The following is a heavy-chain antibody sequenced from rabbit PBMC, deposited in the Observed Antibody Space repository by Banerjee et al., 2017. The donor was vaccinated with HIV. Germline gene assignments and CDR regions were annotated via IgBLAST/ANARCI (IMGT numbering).Heavy chain of an antibody. CDR3: ASSSSGWGYGMDL. Sequence: QSLEESGGDLVKPGASLTLTCTASGIDFSGTYWICWFRQAPGKGLEWIACIYAGSSGTYYASWAKGRFTISKTSSTTVTLQMTSLTAADTATYFCASSSSGWGYGMDLWGPGTLVTVS. J-gene: IGHJ6*01. V-gene: IGHV1S40*01. D-gene: IGHD4-1*01. CDR2: IYAGSSGT. CDR1: GIDFSGTYW.